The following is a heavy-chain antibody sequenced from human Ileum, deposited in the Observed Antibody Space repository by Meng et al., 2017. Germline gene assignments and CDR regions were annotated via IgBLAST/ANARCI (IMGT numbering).Heavy chain of an antibody. CDR2: LFPTGHP. J-gene: IGHJ5*02. D-gene: IGHD3-3*02. CDR1: GGSICSGDYY. V-gene: IGHV4-30-4*01. CDR3: ASSFSLPLFYP. Sequence: VQLQESGPGLVKSSQTLSLTCTVSGGSICSGDYYWSWFRQPRFQFLGLFASLFPTGHPSSLPPLLLPLSISMATSPNPFSLRLTSVSAADTAVYSCASSFSLPLFYPWGQGTLVTVSS.